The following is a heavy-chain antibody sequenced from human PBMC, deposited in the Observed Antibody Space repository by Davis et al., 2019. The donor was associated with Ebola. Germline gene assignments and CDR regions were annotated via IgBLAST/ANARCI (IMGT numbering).Heavy chain of an antibody. CDR1: GFTFSSYA. D-gene: IGHD3-3*01. CDR3: ARDKKGFWSGFDY. V-gene: IGHV3-30-3*01. J-gene: IGHJ4*02. CDR2: ISYDGSNK. Sequence: GGSLRLSCAASGFTFSSYAMHWVRQAPGKGLEWVAVISYDGSNKYYADSVKGRFTISRDNSKNTLYLQMNSLRAEDTAVYYCARDKKGFWSGFDYWGQGTLVTVSS.